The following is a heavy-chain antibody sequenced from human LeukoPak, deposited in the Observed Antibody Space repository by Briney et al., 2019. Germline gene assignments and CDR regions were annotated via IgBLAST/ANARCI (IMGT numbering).Heavy chain of an antibody. V-gene: IGHV3-30*04. CDR1: GFTFRTYK. CDR2: ISYDRLQGRFK. D-gene: IGHD2-15*01. Sequence: GGSLRLSCAASGFTFRTYKMHWVRQAPGKGLEGVAGISYDRLQGRFKYDAHAVKGRFTISRDNSETTLYLQMNSLRVEDTAVYYCAREGGCSSGSCSGMDVWGKGTTVTVSS. CDR3: AREGGCSSGSCSGMDV. J-gene: IGHJ6*04.